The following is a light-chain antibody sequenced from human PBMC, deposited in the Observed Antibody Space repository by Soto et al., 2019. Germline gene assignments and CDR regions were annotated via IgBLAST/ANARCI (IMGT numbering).Light chain of an antibody. CDR3: QQYGSSPPMYT. Sequence: EIVLTQSPGTLSLSPGERATLSCRASQSVSSSYLAWYQQKPAQAPTLLIYGASNRATGIPDRFRGSGSGTDFTLTISRLEPEDFAVYYCQQYGSSPPMYTFGQGTKLEIK. V-gene: IGKV3-20*01. CDR1: QSVSSSY. J-gene: IGKJ2*01. CDR2: GAS.